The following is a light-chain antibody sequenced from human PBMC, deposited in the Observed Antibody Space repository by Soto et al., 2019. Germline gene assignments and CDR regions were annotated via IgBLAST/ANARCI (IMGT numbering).Light chain of an antibody. Sequence: VSQSPSVLSPSLGESVTITCRASQVISTSLAWYQVKPGKAPKLLIYKASTLKSGVPSRFSGSGSGTEFTLTISSLQPDDFATYYCQHYNSYSEAFGQGTKVDIK. J-gene: IGKJ1*01. CDR1: QVISTS. CDR2: KAS. V-gene: IGKV1-5*03. CDR3: QHYNSYSEA.